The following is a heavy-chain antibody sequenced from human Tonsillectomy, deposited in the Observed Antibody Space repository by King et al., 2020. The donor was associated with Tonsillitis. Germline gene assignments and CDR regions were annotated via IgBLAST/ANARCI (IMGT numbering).Heavy chain of an antibody. Sequence: QLQESGPGLVKPSETLSLTCTVSGGSIISYYWSWIRQPPGKGLAWIGYIYYSGDTKYNPSLKSRVTISVDTSKNQFSLKLTSVTVADAAVYYCAREGQRGTGWGYYHMDVWGKGTTVTVSS. CDR1: GGSIISYY. V-gene: IGHV4-59*01. CDR3: AREGQRGTGWGYYHMDV. D-gene: IGHD6-25*01. CDR2: IYYSGDT. J-gene: IGHJ6*03.